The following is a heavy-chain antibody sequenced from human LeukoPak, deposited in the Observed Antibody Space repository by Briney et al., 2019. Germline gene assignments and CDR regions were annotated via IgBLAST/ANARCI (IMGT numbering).Heavy chain of an antibody. Sequence: GGSLRLSCAASGFTFSTYAMSWVRQAPGKGLQWVANINQDGSEKYSVDSVKGRFTISRDNAKNSLYLQMNSLRAEDTAVYYCAREYYSDSSGSDYWGQGTLVTVSS. CDR2: INQDGSEK. CDR1: GFTFSTYA. D-gene: IGHD3-22*01. V-gene: IGHV3-7*05. J-gene: IGHJ4*02. CDR3: AREYYSDSSGSDY.